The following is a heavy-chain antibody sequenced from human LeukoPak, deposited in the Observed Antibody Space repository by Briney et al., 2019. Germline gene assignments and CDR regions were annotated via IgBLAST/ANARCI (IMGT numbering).Heavy chain of an antibody. J-gene: IGHJ4*02. CDR3: AREGYSSSHLDY. V-gene: IGHV3-20*04. D-gene: IGHD6-13*01. Sequence: SGGSLRLSCAASGFTFSSYWMSWVRQAPGKGLEWVSGINWNGGSTGYADSVKGRFTISRDNAKNSLYLQMNSLRAEDTALYYCAREGYSSSHLDYWGQGTLVTVSS. CDR2: INWNGGST. CDR1: GFTFSSYW.